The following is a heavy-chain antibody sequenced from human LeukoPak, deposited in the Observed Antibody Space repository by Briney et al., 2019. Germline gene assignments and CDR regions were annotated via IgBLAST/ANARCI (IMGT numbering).Heavy chain of an antibody. D-gene: IGHD2-2*01. CDR2: IYYSGST. CDR3: ARVCSSTSCYGYYFDY. Sequence: SETLSLTCTVSGVSISSHYWSWIRQPPGKGLEWIGYIYYSGSTNYNPSLKSRVTISVDTSKNQFSLKLSSVTAADTAVYYCARVCSSTSCYGYYFDYWGQGTLVTVSS. J-gene: IGHJ4*02. V-gene: IGHV4-59*11. CDR1: GVSISSHY.